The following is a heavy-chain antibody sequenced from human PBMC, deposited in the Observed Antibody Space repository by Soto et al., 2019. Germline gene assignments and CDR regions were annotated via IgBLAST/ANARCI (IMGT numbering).Heavy chain of an antibody. CDR1: GFTFSSYS. Sequence: GSLRLSCAASGFTFSSYSMNWVRQAPGKGLEWVSSISSSSSYIYYADSVKGRFTISRDNAKNSLYLQMNSLRAEDTAVYYCARDRYSSGWFDAFDIWGQGTMVTVSS. J-gene: IGHJ3*02. V-gene: IGHV3-21*01. D-gene: IGHD6-19*01. CDR2: ISSSSSYI. CDR3: ARDRYSSGWFDAFDI.